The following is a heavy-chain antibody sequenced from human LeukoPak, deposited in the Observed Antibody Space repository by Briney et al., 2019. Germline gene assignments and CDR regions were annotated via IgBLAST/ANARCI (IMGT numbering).Heavy chain of an antibody. CDR1: GFTVSSNY. D-gene: IGHD5-18*01. CDR3: ARGVDNSYGYVF. CDR2: IYSGGST. Sequence: GGSLRLSCAASGFTVSSNYMSWVRQAPGKGLEWVSVIYSGGSTYYADSVKGRFTISRDNSKNTLYLQMNSLRAEDTAVYYCARGVDNSYGYVFWGQGTLVTVSS. J-gene: IGHJ4*02. V-gene: IGHV3-66*01.